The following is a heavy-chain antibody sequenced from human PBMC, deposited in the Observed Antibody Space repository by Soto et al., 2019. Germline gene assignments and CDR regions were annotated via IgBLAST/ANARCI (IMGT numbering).Heavy chain of an antibody. V-gene: IGHV3-23*01. Sequence: PGGSLRLSCAASGFTFSGYAVSWVRQAPGKGLEWVSAISGSGAGTYYADSVKGRFTISRDNSKSTLYLQMNGLRAEDTAVYYCAKGVAGTAGGYYYHDMDVWGQGTTVTVSS. CDR3: AKGVAGTAGGYYYHDMDV. CDR1: GFTFSGYA. D-gene: IGHD6-19*01. J-gene: IGHJ6*02. CDR2: ISGSGAGT.